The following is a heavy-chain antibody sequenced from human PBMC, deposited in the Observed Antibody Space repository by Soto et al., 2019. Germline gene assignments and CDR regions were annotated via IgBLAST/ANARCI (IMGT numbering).Heavy chain of an antibody. J-gene: IGHJ4*02. Sequence: QVQLVQSGAEVKKPGASVKVSCKASDKTFLSYGISWVRQGPGQGLEWMGWISPYNGNTNYAQKLQGKVTMTTDTSTSTAYMELRSLRSDDTAVHYCATQIDTVMVFSDWGQGTLVTVSS. D-gene: IGHD5-18*01. V-gene: IGHV1-18*01. CDR3: ATQIDTVMVFSD. CDR2: ISPYNGNT. CDR1: DKTFLSYG.